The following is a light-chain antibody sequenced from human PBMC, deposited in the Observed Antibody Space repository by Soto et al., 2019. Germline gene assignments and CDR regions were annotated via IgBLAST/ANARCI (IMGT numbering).Light chain of an antibody. CDR1: QGISNY. CDR3: QQLNSYPL. J-gene: IGKJ3*01. CDR2: VTS. Sequence: DIQLTQSPSFLSASVGDRFTITCRARQGISNYLAWYQQKPGKAPKLLIYVTSTLQTGVPSRFSGSGSGTVFTLTISSLHPEDFATYYCQQLNSYPLFGPGTKVYIK. V-gene: IGKV1-9*01.